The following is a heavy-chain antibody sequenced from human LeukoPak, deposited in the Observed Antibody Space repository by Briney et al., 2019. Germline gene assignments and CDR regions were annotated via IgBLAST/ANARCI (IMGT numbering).Heavy chain of an antibody. V-gene: IGHV5-51*04. CDR3: ARKGAYYDSSGHIDY. Sequence: GESLQISCKGSGYSFTSYWIGWVRQLPGKGLEWMGIIYPGDSDTRYSPSFQGQVTISADKPISTAYLQWSSLKASDTAMYYCARKGAYYDSSGHIDYWGQGTLVTVSS. CDR1: GYSFTSYW. D-gene: IGHD3-22*01. J-gene: IGHJ4*02. CDR2: IYPGDSDT.